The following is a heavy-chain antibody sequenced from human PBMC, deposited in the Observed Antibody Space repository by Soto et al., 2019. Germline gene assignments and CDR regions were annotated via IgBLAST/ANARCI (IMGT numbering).Heavy chain of an antibody. Sequence: EVQLVESGGGLVQPGGSLRLSCAASGFTFSSYWMSWVRQAPGKGLEWVANIKQDGSEKYYVDSVKGRFTISRDNAKNSLYLQMNSLRAEDTAVYYCARGVKGVPAAMLGINYYYYMDVWGKGTTVTVSS. D-gene: IGHD2-2*01. V-gene: IGHV3-7*01. CDR2: IKQDGSEK. CDR3: ARGVKGVPAAMLGINYYYYMDV. J-gene: IGHJ6*03. CDR1: GFTFSSYW.